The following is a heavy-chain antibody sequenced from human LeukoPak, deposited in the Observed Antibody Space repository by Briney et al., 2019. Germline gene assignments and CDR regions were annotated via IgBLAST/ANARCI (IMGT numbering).Heavy chain of an antibody. CDR1: GFTFSSYG. Sequence: GGSLRLSCAASGFTFSSYGMHWVRQAPGKGLEWVAFIRYDGSNKYYADSVKGRFTISRDNSKNTLYVQMNSLRAEDTAVYYCAKGDYVRLWGTSDIWGQGTMVTVSS. D-gene: IGHD3-16*01. V-gene: IGHV3-30*02. CDR2: IRYDGSNK. CDR3: AKGDYVRLWGTSDI. J-gene: IGHJ3*02.